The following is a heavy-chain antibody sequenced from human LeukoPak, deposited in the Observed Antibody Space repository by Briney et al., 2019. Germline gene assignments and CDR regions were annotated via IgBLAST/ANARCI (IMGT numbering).Heavy chain of an antibody. V-gene: IGHV4-4*07. Sequence: SETLSLTCTVSGGSISSYYWSWIRQPAGKGLEWIGRIYTSGSTNNNPSLKSRVTMSVDTSKNQSSLKLSSVTAADTAVYYCARDRSYYDSSGYWAVFDYWGQGTLVTVSS. D-gene: IGHD3-22*01. CDR2: IYTSGST. J-gene: IGHJ4*02. CDR1: GGSISSYY. CDR3: ARDRSYYDSSGYWAVFDY.